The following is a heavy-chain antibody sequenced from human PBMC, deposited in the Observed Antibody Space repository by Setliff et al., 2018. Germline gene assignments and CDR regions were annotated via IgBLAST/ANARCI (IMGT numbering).Heavy chain of an antibody. Sequence: GGSLRLSCAVSGLRFSDAWVSWVRQAPRKGLEWAGRIKSYGSGGTIDYAAPVEGRFTISRDDSKNTVYLQMSSLKIEDTAVYYCVHNADFIGTFNTWGQGTMVTVSS. V-gene: IGHV3-15*01. CDR3: VHNADFIGTFNT. CDR2: IKSYGSGGTI. D-gene: IGHD2-8*01. J-gene: IGHJ3*01. CDR1: GLRFSDAW.